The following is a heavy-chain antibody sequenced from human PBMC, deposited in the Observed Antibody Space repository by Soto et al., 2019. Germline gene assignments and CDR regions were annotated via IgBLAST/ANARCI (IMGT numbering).Heavy chain of an antibody. V-gene: IGHV3-15*01. Sequence: EVQLVESGGGLVKPGGSLRLSCAASGFTFSNAWMSWVRQAPGKGLEWVGRIKSKTDGGTTDYAAPVKGRFTISRDDSKNTLYLQMNSLRAEDTAVYYCAKALGSRYYYGSGSYYGGVDYWGQGTLVTVSS. CDR3: AKALGSRYYYGSGSYYGGVDY. J-gene: IGHJ4*02. D-gene: IGHD3-10*01. CDR1: GFTFSNAW. CDR2: IKSKTDGGTT.